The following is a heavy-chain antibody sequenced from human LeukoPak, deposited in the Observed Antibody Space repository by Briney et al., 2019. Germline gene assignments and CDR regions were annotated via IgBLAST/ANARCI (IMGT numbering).Heavy chain of an antibody. Sequence: ASVKVSCKASGYTFTDYYIHRVRQAPGHGLEWLGWMKVKTGATSSAQKFPGRFTMTRDTSIGAASMEFSSLTSDDTAVYYCARQSGTYWGLDYWGQGTLVTVSS. CDR3: ARQSGTYWGLDY. J-gene: IGHJ4*02. V-gene: IGHV1-2*02. CDR1: GYTFTDYY. D-gene: IGHD1-26*01. CDR2: MKVKTGAT.